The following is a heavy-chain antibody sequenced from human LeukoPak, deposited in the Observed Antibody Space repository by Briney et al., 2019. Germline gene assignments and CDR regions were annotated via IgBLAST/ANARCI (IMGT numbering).Heavy chain of an antibody. CDR1: GFTFSSHA. V-gene: IGHV3-23*01. J-gene: IGHJ4*02. CDR3: ASSAERLRPFDY. CDR2: LSGSGYNT. Sequence: GGSLRLSCAASGFTFSSHALSWVRQAPGKGLEWVSSLSGSGYNTYYADSVKGRFTISRDNSKNTVYLQMNSLRAEDTAVYYCASSAERLRPFDYWGQGTLVTVSS. D-gene: IGHD3-16*01.